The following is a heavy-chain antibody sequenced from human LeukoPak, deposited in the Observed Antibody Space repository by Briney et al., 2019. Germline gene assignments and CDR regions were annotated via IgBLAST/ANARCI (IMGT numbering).Heavy chain of an antibody. D-gene: IGHD6-19*01. V-gene: IGHV1-3*01. CDR2: INAGNGNT. Sequence: GASVKVSCNASGYTFTSYAMHWVRQAPGQRLEWMGWINAGNGNTKYSQKFQGRVTITRDTSASTAYMELSSLRSEDTAVYYCAREGGSGWFRFDPWGQGTLVTVSS. CDR3: AREGGSGWFRFDP. J-gene: IGHJ5*02. CDR1: GYTFTSYA.